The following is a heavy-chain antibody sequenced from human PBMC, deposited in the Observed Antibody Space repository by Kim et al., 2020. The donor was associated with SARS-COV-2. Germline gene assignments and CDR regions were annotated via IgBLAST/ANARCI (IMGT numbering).Heavy chain of an antibody. D-gene: IGHD6-13*01. J-gene: IGHJ6*02. CDR2: INPNSGGT. Sequence: ASVKVSCKASGYTFTGYYMHWVRQAPGQGLEWMGWINPNSGGTNYAQKFQGWVTMTRDTSISTAYMELSRLRSDDTAVYYCARSQRWASALVPYYYAMDVWGQGTTVTVSS. CDR3: ARSQRWASALVPYYYAMDV. CDR1: GYTFTGYY. V-gene: IGHV1-2*04.